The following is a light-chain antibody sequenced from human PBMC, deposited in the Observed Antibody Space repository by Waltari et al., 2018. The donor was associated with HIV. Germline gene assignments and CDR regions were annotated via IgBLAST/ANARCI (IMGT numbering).Light chain of an antibody. J-gene: IGLJ3*02. CDR2: NDS. Sequence: SYVLTQPPSVSVAPGETARVTCGGNHIGSKRLTWYQQKSGPAPVLVIYNDSLRPSGILELFAGSSSGNTATLTISSVEAGDEAEYYCQVWDRDSDQWVFGGGTRLTVL. CDR3: QVWDRDSDQWV. V-gene: IGLV3-21*01. CDR1: HIGSKR.